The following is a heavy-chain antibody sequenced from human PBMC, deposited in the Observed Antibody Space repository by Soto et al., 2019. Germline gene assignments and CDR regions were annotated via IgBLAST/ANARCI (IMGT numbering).Heavy chain of an antibody. J-gene: IGHJ6*02. CDR3: AHRDRRNYYDSSGGYFGFYGLDV. V-gene: IGHV2-5*02. Sequence: QITLKESGPTLVKPTQTLTLTCTFSGFSLSTTGVSVGWIRQPPGKALEWLALIYWDDDKRYSPSLKSRLTITKDTSKNQVVLTMTNLDPVDTATYYCAHRDRRNYYDSSGGYFGFYGLDVWGQGTSVTVSS. CDR1: GFSLSTTGVS. CDR2: IYWDDDK. D-gene: IGHD3-22*01.